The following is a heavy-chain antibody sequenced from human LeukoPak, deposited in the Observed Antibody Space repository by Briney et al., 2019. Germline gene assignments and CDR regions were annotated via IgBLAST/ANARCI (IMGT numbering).Heavy chain of an antibody. V-gene: IGHV1-69*13. Sequence: SVKVSCKASGGTFSNYTISWVRQAPGQGLEWMGGIIPIFGTANYAQKFQGRVTITADESTSTAYMELSSLRSEDTAVYYCARFTYDTGFDIWGQGTMVTVSS. J-gene: IGHJ3*02. D-gene: IGHD3-22*01. CDR2: IIPIFGTA. CDR3: ARFTYDTGFDI. CDR1: GGTFSNYT.